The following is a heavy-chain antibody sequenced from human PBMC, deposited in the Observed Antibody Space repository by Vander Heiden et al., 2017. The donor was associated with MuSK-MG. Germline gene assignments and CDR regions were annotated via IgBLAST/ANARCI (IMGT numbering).Heavy chain of an antibody. CDR3: ARYYSDCYYAPFKH. CDR2: IYPGDSDT. V-gene: IGHV5-51*01. Sequence: PGKGLEWMGIIYPGDSDTRYSPAVQGQVTISVDSFISTAYLQWRSLKASETAMYYCARYYSDCYYAPFKHWGQGTMVTVSA. J-gene: IGHJ1*01. D-gene: IGHD3-22*01.